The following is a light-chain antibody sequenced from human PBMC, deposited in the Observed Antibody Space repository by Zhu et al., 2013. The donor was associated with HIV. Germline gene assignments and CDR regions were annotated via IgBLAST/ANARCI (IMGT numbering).Light chain of an antibody. CDR2: ATS. Sequence: DIQLTQSPSFLSASVGDRVTITCRASQDINRYLAWYQQKSGKAPKLLIYATSTLQSGVPSRFSGSGSGTEFTLTVSALQPEDFATYYCQQLNGYVIIFGQGTRLEIK. J-gene: IGKJ5*01. V-gene: IGKV1-9*01. CDR1: QDINRY. CDR3: QQLNGYVII.